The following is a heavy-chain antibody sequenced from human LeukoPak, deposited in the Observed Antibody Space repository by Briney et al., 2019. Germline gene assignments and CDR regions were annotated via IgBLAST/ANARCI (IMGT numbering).Heavy chain of an antibody. V-gene: IGHV3-30*02. CDR3: AKDIWAIAVAEPFDY. D-gene: IGHD6-19*01. Sequence: GGSLRLSCAASGFTFSSYGMHWVRQAPGKGLEWVAFIRYDGSNKYYADSVKGRFTISRDNPKNTLYLQMNSLRAEDTAVYYCAKDIWAIAVAEPFDYWGQGTLVTVSS. CDR1: GFTFSSYG. J-gene: IGHJ4*02. CDR2: IRYDGSNK.